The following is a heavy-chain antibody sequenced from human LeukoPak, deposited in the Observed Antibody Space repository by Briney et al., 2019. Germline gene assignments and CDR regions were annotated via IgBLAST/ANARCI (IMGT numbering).Heavy chain of an antibody. V-gene: IGHV4-34*01. CDR2: INHSGST. D-gene: IGHD3-3*01. CDR3: ARGRPYYDFWSGYEPFDY. J-gene: IGHJ4*02. CDR1: GGSFSGYY. Sequence: PSETLSLTCAVYGGSFSGYYWSRIRQPPGKGLEWIGEINHSGSTNYNPSLKSRVTISVDTSKNQFSLKLSSVTAADTAAYYCARGRPYYDFWSGYEPFDYWGQGTLVTVSS.